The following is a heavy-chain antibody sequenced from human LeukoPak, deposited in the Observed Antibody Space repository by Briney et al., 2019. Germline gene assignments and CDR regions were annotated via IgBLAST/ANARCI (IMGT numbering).Heavy chain of an antibody. CDR1: GYTFTGYY. J-gene: IGHJ4*02. CDR3: ARVNVFGNKDRVLRFLEWSY. Sequence: ASVKVSCKASGYTFTGYYMHWVRQAPGQGLEWMGWINPNSGGTNYAQKFQGRVTMTRDTSISTAYMELSRLRSDDTAVYYCARVNVFGNKDRVLRFLEWSYWGPGTLVTVSS. CDR2: INPNSGGT. D-gene: IGHD3-3*01. V-gene: IGHV1-2*02.